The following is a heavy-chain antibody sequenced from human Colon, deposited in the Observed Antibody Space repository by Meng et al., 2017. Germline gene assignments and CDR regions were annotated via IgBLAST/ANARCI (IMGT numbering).Heavy chain of an antibody. D-gene: IGHD3-3*01. CDR2: IFHSGST. J-gene: IGHJ4*02. V-gene: IGHV4-4*02. CDR3: AAIFGLGPGY. Sequence: QWPLQGLGPGMGRPSGTPSLTVEVPGGSINSSDWWSWVRQPPGKGLGWIAEIFHSGSTNYKSSLKSRATISVDRSKNQFSLKLNSVTAADTAVYYCAAIFGLGPGYWGQGTLVTVSS. CDR1: GGSINSSDW.